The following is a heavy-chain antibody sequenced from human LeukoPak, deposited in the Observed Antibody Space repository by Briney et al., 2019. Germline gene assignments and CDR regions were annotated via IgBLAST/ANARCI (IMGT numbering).Heavy chain of an antibody. V-gene: IGHV3-23*01. CDR1: GFTFSAYA. J-gene: IGHJ4*02. D-gene: IGHD2-8*01. Sequence: GGSLRLSCAASGFTFSAYAMSWVRQAPGKGLEWVSTISSGGGFTYYSDSVKGRFTISRDSSKNTLCLQMNSLRAEDTAVYYCAKDLRIRAGVPDYWGQGTLVTVSS. CDR2: ISSGGGFT. CDR3: AKDLRIRAGVPDY.